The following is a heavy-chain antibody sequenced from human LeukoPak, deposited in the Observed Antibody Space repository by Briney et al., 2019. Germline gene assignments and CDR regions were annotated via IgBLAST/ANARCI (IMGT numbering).Heavy chain of an antibody. V-gene: IGHV3-7*01. CDR2: IKQDGSEK. Sequence: GGSLRLSCAASGFTFSSYWMSWVRQAPGKGLEWVANIKQDGSEKYYVDSVKGRFTISRDNAKNSLYLQMNSLRAEDTAVYYCASSTVTTMTRNNYWGQGTLVTVSS. CDR3: ASSTVTTMTRNNY. J-gene: IGHJ4*02. D-gene: IGHD4-17*01. CDR1: GFTFSSYW.